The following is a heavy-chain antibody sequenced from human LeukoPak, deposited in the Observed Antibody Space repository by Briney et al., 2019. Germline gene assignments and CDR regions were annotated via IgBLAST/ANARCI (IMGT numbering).Heavy chain of an antibody. D-gene: IGHD5-24*01. CDR3: ARGRRDGYTLYYMDV. Sequence: SETLSLTCTVSGGSITSSSYYWGWIRQPPEKGLEWIGSIYYSGSTHYTPSLKSRVTISIDTSKNQFSLKLNSVTAADTAVYYCARGRRDGYTLYYMDVWGKGTTVTISS. J-gene: IGHJ6*03. CDR1: GGSITSSSYY. V-gene: IGHV4-39*01. CDR2: IYYSGST.